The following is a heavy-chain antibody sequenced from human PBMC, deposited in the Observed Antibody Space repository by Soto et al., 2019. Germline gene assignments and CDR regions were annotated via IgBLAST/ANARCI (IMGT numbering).Heavy chain of an antibody. V-gene: IGHV4-59*01. Sequence: PSETLSLTCTVSGGSISSYYWSWIRQPPGKELEWIGYIYSSGSTQYNPSLKSRVSISVDMSRNQFSLKLTSVTAADTAVYYCARDGGYSSGWSEAFDFWGQGTMVTVSS. CDR3: ARDGGYSSGWSEAFDF. CDR1: GGSISSYY. D-gene: IGHD6-19*01. CDR2: IYSSGST. J-gene: IGHJ3*01.